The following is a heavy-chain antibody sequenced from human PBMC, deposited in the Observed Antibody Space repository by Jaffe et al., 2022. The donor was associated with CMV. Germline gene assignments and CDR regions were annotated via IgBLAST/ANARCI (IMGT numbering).Heavy chain of an antibody. CDR2: IWYDGSNK. V-gene: IGHV3-33*08. CDR3: AREEGGSGYFEYFQH. D-gene: IGHD3-22*01. CDR1: GFTFSSYG. Sequence: QVQLVESGGGVVQPGRSLRLSCAASGFTFSSYGMHWVRQAPGKGLEWVAVIWYDGSNKYYADSVKGRFTISRDNSKNTLYLQMNSLRAEDTAVYYCAREEGGSGYFEYFQHWGQGTLVTVSS. J-gene: IGHJ1*01.